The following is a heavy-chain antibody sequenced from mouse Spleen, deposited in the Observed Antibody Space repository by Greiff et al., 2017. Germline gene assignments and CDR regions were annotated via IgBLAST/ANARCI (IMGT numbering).Heavy chain of an antibody. CDR1: GYTFTDYE. V-gene: IGHV1-15*01. CDR2: IDPETGGT. J-gene: IGHJ2*01. CDR3: TRRGNYYGSSYDS. D-gene: IGHD1-1*01. Sequence: VQLQQSGAELVRPGASVTLSCKASGYTFTDYEMHWVKQTPVHGLEWIGAIDPETGGTAYNQKFKGKAILTADKSSSTAYMELRSLTSEDSAVYYCTRRGNYYGSSYDSWGQGTTLTVSS.